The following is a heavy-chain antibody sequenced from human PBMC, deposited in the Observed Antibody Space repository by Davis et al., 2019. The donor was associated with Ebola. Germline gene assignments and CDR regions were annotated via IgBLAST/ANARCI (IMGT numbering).Heavy chain of an antibody. D-gene: IGHD2-21*01. CDR2: IYYSGST. V-gene: IGHV4-59*12. J-gene: IGHJ5*02. CDR3: ARASRYSLNWFDP. Sequence: PSETLSLTCTVSGGSISSYYWSWIRQPPGKGLEWIGYIYYSGSTNYNPSLKSRVTISVDRSKNQFSLKLSSVTAADTAVYYCARASRYSLNWFDPWGQGTLVTVSS. CDR1: GGSISSYY.